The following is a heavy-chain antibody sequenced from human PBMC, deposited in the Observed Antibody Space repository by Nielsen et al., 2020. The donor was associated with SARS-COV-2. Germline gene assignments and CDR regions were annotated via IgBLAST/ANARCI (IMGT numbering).Heavy chain of an antibody. V-gene: IGHV4-59*12. CDR2: IYYSGST. CDR1: GGSISSYY. CDR3: ARGYSSSWYYFDY. J-gene: IGHJ4*02. Sequence: SETLSLTCTVSGGSISSYYWSWIRQPPGKGLEWIGYIYYSGSTNYNPSLKSRVTISVDKSKNQFSLKLSSVTAADTAVYYCARGYSSSWYYFDYWGQGTLVTVSS. D-gene: IGHD6-13*01.